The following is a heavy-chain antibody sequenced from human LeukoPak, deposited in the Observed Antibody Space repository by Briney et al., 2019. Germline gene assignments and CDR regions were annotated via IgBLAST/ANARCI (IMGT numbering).Heavy chain of an antibody. D-gene: IGHD3-3*01. CDR1: GFTFSNAW. CDR2: IKSQANGGTT. J-gene: IGHJ4*02. Sequence: GGSLRLSCAASGFTFSNAWMSWVRQAPGKGLEWVGRIKSQANGGTTDYAAPMKGRFNILRDDSKNTLYLQMNSLKTEDTAVYYCTAYVDFYPFWGQGTLVTVSS. CDR3: TAYVDFYPF. V-gene: IGHV3-15*01.